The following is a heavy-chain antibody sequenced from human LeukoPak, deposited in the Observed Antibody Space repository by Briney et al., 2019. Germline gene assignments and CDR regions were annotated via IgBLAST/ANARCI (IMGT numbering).Heavy chain of an antibody. J-gene: IGHJ3*02. CDR1: GGSLSSGDYY. D-gene: IGHD3-22*01. CDR2: IYYSGST. Sequence: SETLSLTCTVSGGSLSSGDYYWSWIRQPPGTGLEWIGYIYYSGSTYYNPSLKSRVTISVDTSKNQFSLKLSSVTAADTAVYYCARGHRRSYYYDSSGHGSAFDIWGQGTMVTVSS. CDR3: ARGHRRSYYYDSSGHGSAFDI. V-gene: IGHV4-30-4*08.